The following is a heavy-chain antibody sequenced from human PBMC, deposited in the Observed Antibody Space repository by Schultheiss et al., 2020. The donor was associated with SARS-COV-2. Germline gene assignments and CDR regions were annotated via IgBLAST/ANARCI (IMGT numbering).Heavy chain of an antibody. Sequence: SETLSLTCTVSGYSISSGYYWSWIRQPPGKGLEWIGEINHSGSTNYNPSLKSRVTISVDTSKNQFSLKLSSVTAADTAVYYCASMLAKAAAGKPDGFDPWGQGTLVTVSS. D-gene: IGHD6-13*01. CDR3: ASMLAKAAAGKPDGFDP. CDR1: GYSISSGYY. CDR2: INHSGST. J-gene: IGHJ5*02. V-gene: IGHV4-38-2*02.